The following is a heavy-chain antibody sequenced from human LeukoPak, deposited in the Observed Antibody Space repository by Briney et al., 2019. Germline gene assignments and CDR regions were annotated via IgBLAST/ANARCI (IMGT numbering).Heavy chain of an antibody. Sequence: SETLSLTCAVSGGSLSSSNWWSWVRQPPGKGLKWIGEIYNSGRTNYNPSLKSRVTISVDKSKNQFSLKMSSVTAADTAVYYCARGKGSGGSLAYFDYWGQGTLVTVSS. CDR3: ARGKGSGGSLAYFDY. J-gene: IGHJ4*02. D-gene: IGHD2-15*01. CDR1: GGSLSSSNW. CDR2: IYNSGRT. V-gene: IGHV4-4*02.